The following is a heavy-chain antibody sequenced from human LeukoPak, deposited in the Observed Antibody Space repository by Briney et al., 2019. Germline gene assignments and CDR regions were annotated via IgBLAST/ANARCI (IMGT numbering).Heavy chain of an antibody. J-gene: IGHJ6*02. CDR1: GGTFSSYA. CDR2: IIPILGIA. Sequence: GASVKVSCKASGGTFSSYAISWVRQAPGQGLEWMGRIIPILGIANYAQKFQGRVTITADKSTSTAYMELSSLRSEDTAVYYCARDILTGSYGMDVWGQGTTATVSS. CDR3: ARDILTGSYGMDV. D-gene: IGHD3-9*01. V-gene: IGHV1-69*04.